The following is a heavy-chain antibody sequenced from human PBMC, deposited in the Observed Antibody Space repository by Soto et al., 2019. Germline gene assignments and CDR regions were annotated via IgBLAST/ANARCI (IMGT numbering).Heavy chain of an antibody. J-gene: IGHJ6*02. CDR3: VKDGSSGWPYFDDMDV. CDR2: ILYDGSKK. CDR1: GFTFSSYG. D-gene: IGHD6-19*01. V-gene: IGHV3-30*18. Sequence: VGSLRLSCAASGFTFSSYGMHWVRQAPGKGLEWVAVILYDGSKKYYADSVKGRFTISRDNSKNTLYLQMSSLRAEDTALYYCVKDGSSGWPYFDDMDVWGQGTTVTVSS.